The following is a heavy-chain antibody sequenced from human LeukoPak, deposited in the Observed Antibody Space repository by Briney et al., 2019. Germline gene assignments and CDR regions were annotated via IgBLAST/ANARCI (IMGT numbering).Heavy chain of an antibody. CDR1: GFTFSSYW. V-gene: IGHV3-48*01. CDR3: ARDRLHYGEYEKTLDY. D-gene: IGHD4-17*01. J-gene: IGHJ4*02. Sequence: GGSLRLSCAASGFTFSSYWMSWVRQAPGKGLEWVSYITYSSSTIYYADSVKGRFTISRDNAKNSLYLQMNSLRVDDTAVYYCARDRLHYGEYEKTLDYWGQGTLVTVSS. CDR2: ITYSSSTI.